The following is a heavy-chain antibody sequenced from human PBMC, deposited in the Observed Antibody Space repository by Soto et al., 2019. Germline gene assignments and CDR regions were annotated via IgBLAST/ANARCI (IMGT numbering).Heavy chain of an antibody. CDR1: SYSISSGFF. D-gene: IGHD2-8*01. CDR3: ARDTNSLDL. V-gene: IGHV4-38-2*02. J-gene: IGHJ5*02. CDR2: IYHTGDT. Sequence: SETLSLTCVVSSYSISSGFFWAWIRQPPGKGLEWVGSIYHTGDTHYNPSLRSQVSMSVDTSKNQFSLRLTSLTAADTAVYFYARDTNSLDLWGRGILVTVSS.